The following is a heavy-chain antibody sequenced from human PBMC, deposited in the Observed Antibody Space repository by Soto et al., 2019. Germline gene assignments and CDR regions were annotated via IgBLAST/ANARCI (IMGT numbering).Heavy chain of an antibody. CDR1: GFTFSSYA. Sequence: PGGSLRLSCAASGFTFSSYAMSWVRQAPGKGLEWVSAISGSGGSTYYADSVKGRFTISRDNSKNTLYLQMNSLRAEDTAVYFCAKDRTYYYDSSGYYSKQNWFDPWGQGTLVTVS. D-gene: IGHD3-22*01. CDR2: ISGSGGST. CDR3: AKDRTYYYDSSGYYSKQNWFDP. V-gene: IGHV3-23*01. J-gene: IGHJ5*02.